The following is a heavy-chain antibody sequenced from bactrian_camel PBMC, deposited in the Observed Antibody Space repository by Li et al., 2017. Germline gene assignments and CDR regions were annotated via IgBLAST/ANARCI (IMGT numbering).Heavy chain of an antibody. CDR3: AAAGRAYSDYAGY. Sequence: HVQLVESGGGSVQPGGSLRLSCTGPGTASEFCDVTWYRQTAGKTREWVSGISPIGTTTYADSVKGRFTIAKDNAKNMLYLQMNSLKPEDTAVYYCAAAGRAYSDYAGYWGQGTQVTVS. CDR2: ISPIGTT. J-gene: IGHJ6*01. CDR1: GTASEFCD. V-gene: IGHV3S53*01. D-gene: IGHD4*01.